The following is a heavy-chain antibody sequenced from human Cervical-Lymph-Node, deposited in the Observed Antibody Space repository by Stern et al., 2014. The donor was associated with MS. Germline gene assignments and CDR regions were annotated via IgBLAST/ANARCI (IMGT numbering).Heavy chain of an antibody. V-gene: IGHV3-74*03. D-gene: IGHD3-10*01. CDR2: INSDGITT. CDR3: VREYYGSGSFDI. Sequence: EVQLVESGGGLVQPGTSLRLSCEGSGFSFSRYWMHWVRQAPGKGLVWVSRINSDGITTTYADSVKGRFTISRDNAKNTVYLEMDCLRAEDTAVYYCVREYYGSGSFDIWGQGTKVTVSS. CDR1: GFSFSRYW. J-gene: IGHJ3*02.